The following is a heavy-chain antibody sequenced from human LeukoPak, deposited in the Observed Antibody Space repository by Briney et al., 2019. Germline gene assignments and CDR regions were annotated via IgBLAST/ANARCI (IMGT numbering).Heavy chain of an antibody. CDR2: ISSSGSTI. CDR1: GFTFSSYE. V-gene: IGHV3-48*03. Sequence: GGSLRLSCAASGFTFSSYEMNWVRQAPGKGLEWVSYISSSGSTIYYADSVKGRFTISRDDSKNALYLQMDSLRAEDTAMYYCARDLGKYYFDYWGQGTLVTVSS. CDR3: ARDLGKYYFDY. J-gene: IGHJ4*02.